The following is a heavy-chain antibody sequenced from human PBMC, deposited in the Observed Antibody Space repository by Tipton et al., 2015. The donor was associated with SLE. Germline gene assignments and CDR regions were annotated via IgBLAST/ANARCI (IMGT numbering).Heavy chain of an antibody. Sequence: TLSLTCTVSGGPITSSSYYWGWIRQPPGKGLEWIGSIYYSGNTYYNPSLKSPVTLSIDTSKNQFSLKMRSVTAADTAVYFCARGYCSDGVCYGFGFFDYWGQGILVTVSS. D-gene: IGHD2-8*01. CDR2: IYYSGNT. V-gene: IGHV4-39*07. CDR3: ARGYCSDGVCYGFGFFDY. J-gene: IGHJ4*02. CDR1: GGPITSSSYY.